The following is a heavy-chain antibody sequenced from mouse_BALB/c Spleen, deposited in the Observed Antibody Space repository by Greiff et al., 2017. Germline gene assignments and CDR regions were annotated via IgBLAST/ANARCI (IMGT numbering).Heavy chain of an antibody. J-gene: IGHJ4*01. CDR2: IDPENGDI. CDR1: GFNFSDYY. CDR3: KARVSGAMDY. Sequence: VQLKESGAGLVRPGGSVKLSCTASGFNFSDYYMHWVPQRPEQGLEWIGWIDPENGDIEYAPKFQGKVTMTTDTSTNTVYLHLSSLTSEDTAVCSCKARVSGAMDYWGQGTTGTVAS. V-gene: IGHV14-4*02.